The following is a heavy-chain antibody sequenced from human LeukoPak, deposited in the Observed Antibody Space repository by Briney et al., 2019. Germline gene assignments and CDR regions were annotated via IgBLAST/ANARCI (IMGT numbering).Heavy chain of an antibody. CDR2: IIQDGSDK. V-gene: IGHV3-7*01. CDR1: GFTFSLNW. Sequence: GGSLRLSCEASGFTFSLNWMSWVRQAPGKGLEWVANIIQDGSDKYYVDSVKGRFTISRANAKNSLYLQMNSLRVEDTAVYYCARDFSDTSGCFDYWGQGTLVTVSS. CDR3: ARDFSDTSGCFDY. J-gene: IGHJ4*02. D-gene: IGHD3-22*01.